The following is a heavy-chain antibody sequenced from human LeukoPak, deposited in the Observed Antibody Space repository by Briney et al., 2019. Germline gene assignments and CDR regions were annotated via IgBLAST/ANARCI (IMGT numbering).Heavy chain of an antibody. CDR3: ARDFADTYYYYYMDV. J-gene: IGHJ6*03. CDR2: ISSSGSTI. V-gene: IGHV3-48*03. CDR1: GFTFSSYE. Sequence: GGSLRLSCAASGFTFSSYEMNWVRQAPGKGLEWVSYISSSGSTIYYADSVKGRFTISRDNAKNSLYLQMNSLRAEDTAVYYCARDFADTYYYYYMDVWGKGTTVTISS. D-gene: IGHD3-3*01.